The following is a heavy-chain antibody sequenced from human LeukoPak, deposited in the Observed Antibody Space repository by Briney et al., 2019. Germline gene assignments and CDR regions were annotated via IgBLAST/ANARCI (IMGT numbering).Heavy chain of an antibody. D-gene: IGHD3-22*01. Sequence: GASVKVSCKTSGGTFSSYAISWVRQAPGQGLEWMGGIIPNFGTANYTQKFQGRVTITTDESTSTAYMELSSLRSEDTAVYYCAVATYYYDSSGSPFDYWGQGTLVTVSS. CDR1: GGTFSSYA. V-gene: IGHV1-69*05. J-gene: IGHJ4*02. CDR2: IIPNFGTA. CDR3: AVATYYYDSSGSPFDY.